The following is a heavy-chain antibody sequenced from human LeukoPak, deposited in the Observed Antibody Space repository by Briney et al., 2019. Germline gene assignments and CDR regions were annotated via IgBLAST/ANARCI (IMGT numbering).Heavy chain of an antibody. CDR2: TSAYNGDT. CDR1: GYIFSIYG. V-gene: IGHV1-18*01. Sequence: ASVKVSCKAAGYIFSIYGITWVRQAPGQGLEWMGWTSAYNGDTHYAQKFQGRVTMTTDTSTNTAYIELRSLTSDDTAVYYCARDPYRSRISAFDHWGQGTVVTVSS. D-gene: IGHD6-13*01. J-gene: IGHJ4*02. CDR3: ARDPYRSRISAFDH.